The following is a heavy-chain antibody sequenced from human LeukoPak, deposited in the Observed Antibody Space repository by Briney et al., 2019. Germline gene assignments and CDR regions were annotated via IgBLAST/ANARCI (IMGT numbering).Heavy chain of an antibody. CDR3: ARDDNWNDGRGLDD. CDR1: GFSVSTNY. D-gene: IGHD1-1*01. CDR2: IYGGGNT. J-gene: IGHJ4*02. Sequence: GGSLRLSCAASGFSVSTNYLTWVRQAPGKGLEWVSIIYGGGNTYYAGSVKGRFIISRDSSKNTLYLQMNSLRAEDTAVYYCARDDNWNDGRGLDDWGQGTLVTVSS. V-gene: IGHV3-53*01.